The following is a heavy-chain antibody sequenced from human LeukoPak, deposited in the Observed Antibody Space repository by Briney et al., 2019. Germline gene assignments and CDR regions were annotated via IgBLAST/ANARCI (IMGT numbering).Heavy chain of an antibody. J-gene: IGHJ4*02. D-gene: IGHD5-18*01. CDR3: ARGRVRGYSYGPFDY. CDR2: IYSGGST. CDR1: GFTVSSNY. V-gene: IGHV3-66*01. Sequence: PGGSLRLSCAASGFTVSSNYMSWVRQAPGKGLEWVSVIYSGGSTYYADSVKGRFTISRDNSKNTLYLQMNSLRAEDTAVYYCARGRVRGYSYGPFDYWGQGTLVTVSS.